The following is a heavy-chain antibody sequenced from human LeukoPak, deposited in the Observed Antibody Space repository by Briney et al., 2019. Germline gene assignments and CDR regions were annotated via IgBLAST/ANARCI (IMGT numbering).Heavy chain of an antibody. CDR3: AAMEYYYGSGPPAY. J-gene: IGHJ4*02. CDR1: GFTFSSYS. Sequence: KPGGSLRLSCAASGFTFSSYSMNWVRQAPGKGLEWVSSISSSSSYIYYADSVKGRFTISRDNSKNTLYLQMNSLRAEDTAVYYCAAMEYYYGSGPPAYWGQGTLVTVSS. D-gene: IGHD3-10*01. CDR2: ISSSSSYI. V-gene: IGHV3-21*04.